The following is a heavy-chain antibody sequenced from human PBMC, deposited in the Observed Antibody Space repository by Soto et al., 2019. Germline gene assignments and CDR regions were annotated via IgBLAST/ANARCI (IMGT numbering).Heavy chain of an antibody. CDR3: ARDRERITIFGVVIPQHYYYGMDV. V-gene: IGHV1-2*04. CDR1: GYTFTGYY. CDR2: INPNSGGT. Sequence: GASVKVSCKASGYTFTGYYMHWVRQAPGQGLEWMGWINPNSGGTNYAQKFQGWVTMTRDTSISTAYMEPSRLRSDDTAVYYCARDRERITIFGVVIPQHYYYGMDVWGQGTTVTVSS. J-gene: IGHJ6*02. D-gene: IGHD3-3*01.